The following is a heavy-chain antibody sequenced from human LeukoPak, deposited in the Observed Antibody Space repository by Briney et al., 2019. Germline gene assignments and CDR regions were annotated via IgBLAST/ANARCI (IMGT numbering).Heavy chain of an antibody. CDR3: ARAASIAVAPFDY. CDR2: INPSGGST. CDR1: GYTFTSYY. J-gene: IGHJ4*02. Sequence: ASVKVSCKASGYTFTSYYMHWVRQAPGQGLEWMGIINPSGGSTSYAQKFQGRVTISRDTSTSTVYMELSSLRSEDTAVYYCARAASIAVAPFDYWGQGTLVTVSS. D-gene: IGHD6-19*01. V-gene: IGHV1-46*01.